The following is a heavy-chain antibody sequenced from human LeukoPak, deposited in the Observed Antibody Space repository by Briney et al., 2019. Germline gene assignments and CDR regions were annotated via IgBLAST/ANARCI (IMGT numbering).Heavy chain of an antibody. D-gene: IGHD3-22*01. CDR3: ARVWLWYYDA. CDR2: IWYDGSNK. CDR1: GFTFSSYG. J-gene: IGHJ5*02. V-gene: IGHV3-33*01. Sequence: GGSLRLSCAASGFTFSSYGMPWVRQAPGKGLEWVAVIWYDGSNKNYADSVKGRFTISRDNSNNTLYLQMNSLRAEDTAVYYCARVWLWYYDAWGQGTLVTASS.